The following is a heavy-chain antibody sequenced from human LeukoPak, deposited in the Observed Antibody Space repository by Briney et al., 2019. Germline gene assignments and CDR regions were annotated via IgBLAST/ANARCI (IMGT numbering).Heavy chain of an antibody. CDR3: ARLEDYGGNPNAFDI. Sequence: EASVKVSCKASGYTFTGYYMHWVRQAPGQGLEWMGWINPNSGGTNYAQKFQGRVTMTRDTSISTAYMELSRLRSDDTAVYYCARLEDYGGNPNAFDIWGQGTMVTVSS. D-gene: IGHD4-23*01. J-gene: IGHJ3*02. CDR1: GYTFTGYY. CDR2: INPNSGGT. V-gene: IGHV1-2*02.